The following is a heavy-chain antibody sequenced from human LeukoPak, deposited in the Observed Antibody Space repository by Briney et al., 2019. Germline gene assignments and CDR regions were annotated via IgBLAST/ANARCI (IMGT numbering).Heavy chain of an antibody. J-gene: IGHJ4*02. CDR1: GFTFSSYA. CDR3: AKCGTWIQCQGGIDY. CDR2: ISGSGGST. D-gene: IGHD5/OR15-5a*01. V-gene: IGHV3-23*01. Sequence: GGSLRLSYAASGFTFSSYAMSWVRQAPGKGLEWVSAISGSGGSTYYADSVKGRFTISRDNSKNTLYLQMNSLRAEDTAVYYCAKCGTWIQCQGGIDYWGQGTLVTVSS.